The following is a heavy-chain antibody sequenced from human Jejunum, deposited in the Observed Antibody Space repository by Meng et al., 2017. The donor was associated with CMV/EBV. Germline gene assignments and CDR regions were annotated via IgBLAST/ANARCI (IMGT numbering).Heavy chain of an antibody. CDR3: AKFGRSGNRAAFFDP. CDR1: GASIYSRSYS. V-gene: IGHV4-39*07. D-gene: IGHD3-3*01. J-gene: IGHJ5*02. Sequence: GASIYSRSYSCAWNRQSPGKGLEWIGGFYFGGYPYFSPSLKGRVSISEDTSTTHFSLRVDSVPAADPAIYYCAKFGRSGNRAAFFDPWGPGILVTVSS. CDR2: FYFGGYP.